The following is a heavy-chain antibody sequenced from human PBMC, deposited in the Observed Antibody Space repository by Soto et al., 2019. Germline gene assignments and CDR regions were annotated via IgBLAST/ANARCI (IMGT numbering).Heavy chain of an antibody. Sequence: TLSLTCPASGCSVSTGRYDWRWIRQPAGKGLEWIGKIFFTGSAHYNPSLRNRVTMSVDTSKDQFTLPLTSVTAADTAVYYWARDGHGMDVWGQGTTVTVS. CDR2: IFFTGSA. CDR3: ARDGHGMDV. J-gene: IGHJ6*02. CDR1: GCSVSTGRYD. V-gene: IGHV4-61*01.